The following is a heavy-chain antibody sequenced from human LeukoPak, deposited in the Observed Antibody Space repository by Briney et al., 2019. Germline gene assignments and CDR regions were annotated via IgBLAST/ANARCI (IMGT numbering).Heavy chain of an antibody. V-gene: IGHV3-30*19. CDR1: GFTFSSYG. J-gene: IGHJ4*02. CDR2: ISIDGNGK. CDR3: AKEVRTSGRAGIFGY. Sequence: GRSLRLSCAASGFTFSSYGMHWARQAPGKGLEWVSGISIDGNGKYYADSVRGRITISRDNSKNTLYLEMNSLSAEDTAVYYCAKEVRTSGRAGIFGYWGQGTLVTVSS. D-gene: IGHD2-2*01.